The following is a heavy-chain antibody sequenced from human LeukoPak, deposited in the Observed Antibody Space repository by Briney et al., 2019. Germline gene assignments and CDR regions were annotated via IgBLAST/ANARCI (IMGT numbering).Heavy chain of an antibody. CDR3: ARYAAYDSRGNYFDY. J-gene: IGHJ4*02. Sequence: SETLSLTCTVSGGSISSYYWSWIRQPAGKGLEWIGRIYTSGSTNYNPSLKSRVTMSVDTSKNQFSLKLSSVTAADTAVYYCARYAAYDSRGNYFDYWGQGTLVTVSS. CDR1: GGSISSYY. D-gene: IGHD3-22*01. V-gene: IGHV4-4*07. CDR2: IYTSGST.